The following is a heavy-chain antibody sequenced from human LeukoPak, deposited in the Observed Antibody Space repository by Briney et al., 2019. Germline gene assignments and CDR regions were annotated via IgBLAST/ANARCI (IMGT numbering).Heavy chain of an antibody. CDR2: ISSRGSTI. CDR3: AKDRPHPSVEPTNFDY. CDR1: RFTFSSYE. V-gene: IGHV3-48*03. J-gene: IGHJ4*02. D-gene: IGHD5/OR15-5a*01. Sequence: PGGSLRLSCAASRFTFSSYEMNWVRQAPGKGLEWVSYISSRGSTIYYADSVKGRFTISRDNSRNTLYLQMNSLRAEDTAVYYCAKDRPHPSVEPTNFDYWGQGTLVTVSS.